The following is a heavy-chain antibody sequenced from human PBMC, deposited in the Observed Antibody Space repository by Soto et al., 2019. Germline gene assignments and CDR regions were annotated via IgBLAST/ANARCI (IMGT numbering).Heavy chain of an antibody. CDR2: IYYSGST. CDR1: GGSISSSSYY. CDR3: ARRNTYDYPPFFDD. Sequence: SSETLSLTCTVSGGSISSSSYYWGWIRQPPGKGLEWIGSIYYSGSTYYNPSLKSRVTISVDTSKNQFSLKLSSVTAADTAVYYCARRNTYDYPPFFDDWGQGTLVTVSS. V-gene: IGHV4-39*01. D-gene: IGHD3-10*01. J-gene: IGHJ4*02.